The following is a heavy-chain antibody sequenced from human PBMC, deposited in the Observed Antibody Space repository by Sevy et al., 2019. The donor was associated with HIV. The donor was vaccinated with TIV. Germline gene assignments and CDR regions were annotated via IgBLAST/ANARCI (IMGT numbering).Heavy chain of an antibody. D-gene: IGHD2-2*01. V-gene: IGHV3-49*04. CDR3: SRYCSSSSCEKTNWVDGFDI. CDR1: GFTFGDYA. J-gene: IGHJ3*02. Sequence: GGSLRLSCTASGFTFGDYAVSWVRQAPGKGLQWVGFIRSKSYGGTPDYVASVKGRFAISKDDSKNIAYLQMNSLKTEDTAVYYCSRYCSSSSCEKTNWVDGFDIWGLGTMVTVSS. CDR2: IRSKSYGGTP.